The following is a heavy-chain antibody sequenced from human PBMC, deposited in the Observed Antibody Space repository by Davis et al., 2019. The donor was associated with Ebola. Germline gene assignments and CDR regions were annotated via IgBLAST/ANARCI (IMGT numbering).Heavy chain of an antibody. CDR1: GFTFSSYA. J-gene: IGHJ4*02. V-gene: IGHV3-23*01. CDR3: AREWAIFGVVIDY. CDR2: ISGSGGST. D-gene: IGHD3-3*01. Sequence: GESLKISCAASGFTFSSYAMSWVRQAPGKGLEWVSAISGSGGSTYYADSVKGRFTISRDNAKNSLYLQMNSLRAEDTAVYYCAREWAIFGVVIDYWGQGTLVTASS.